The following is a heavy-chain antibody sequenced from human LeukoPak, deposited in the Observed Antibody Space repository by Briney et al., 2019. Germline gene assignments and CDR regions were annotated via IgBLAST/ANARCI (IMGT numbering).Heavy chain of an antibody. V-gene: IGHV1-18*01. CDR1: GSTCTSYG. CDR3: ARAGIAAGLYYFDY. J-gene: IGHJ4*02. D-gene: IGHD6-13*01. CDR2: ISVYNGNT. Sequence: ASVKVSCKASGSTCTSYGISWGRQSPGQGLEWMGWISVYNGNTNYARKLQGRVTMTTDTSTSTAYMELRSLRSDDTVVYYCARAGIAAGLYYFDYWGQGTLVTVSS.